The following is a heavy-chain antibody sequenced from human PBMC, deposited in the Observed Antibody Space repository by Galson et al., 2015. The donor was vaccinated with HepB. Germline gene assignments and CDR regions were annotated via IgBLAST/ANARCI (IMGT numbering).Heavy chain of an antibody. V-gene: IGHV5-10-1*01. CDR1: GSTFTSYW. Sequence: QSGAEVKKPGESLRISCKGSGSTFTSYWITWVRQMPGKGLEWMGRIDPSDSYTDYSPSFQGHVTISVDKSITTAYLQWSSLKASDTAMYYCAGADTPLASFYYWGQGTLVTVSS. CDR3: AGADTPLASFYY. J-gene: IGHJ4*02. D-gene: IGHD5-18*01. CDR2: IDPSDSYT.